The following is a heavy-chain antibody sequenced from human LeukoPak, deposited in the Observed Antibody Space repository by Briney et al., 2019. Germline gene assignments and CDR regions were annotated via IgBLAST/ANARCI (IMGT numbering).Heavy chain of an antibody. D-gene: IGHD3-10*01. V-gene: IGHV4-59*01. CDR2: SGSS. Sequence: SETLSLTCTVSGDPFDNYYWTWIRQPPGKGLEWIGYSGSSKYNPSLKSRVTISTDTSKRHFSLTLSSVTAADTAVYYCARTRRHYYGSGKNVTPWPAGLDVWGQGTTITVS. CDR3: ARTRRHYYGSGKNVTPWPAGLDV. CDR1: GDPFDNYY. J-gene: IGHJ6*02.